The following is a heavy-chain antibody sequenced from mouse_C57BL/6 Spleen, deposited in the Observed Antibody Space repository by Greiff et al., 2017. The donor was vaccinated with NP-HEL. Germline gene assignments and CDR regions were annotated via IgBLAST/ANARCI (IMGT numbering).Heavy chain of an antibody. J-gene: IGHJ2*01. CDR3: ARWGLREYFDY. CDR1: GYAFSSSW. V-gene: IGHV1-82*01. Sequence: VQLQQSGPELVKPGASVKISCKASGYAFSSSWMNWVKQRPGKGLEWIGRIYPGDGDTNYNGKFKGKATLTADKSSSTAYMQLSSLTSEDSAVYFCARWGLREYFDYWGQGTTLTVSS. D-gene: IGHD2-4*01. CDR2: IYPGDGDT.